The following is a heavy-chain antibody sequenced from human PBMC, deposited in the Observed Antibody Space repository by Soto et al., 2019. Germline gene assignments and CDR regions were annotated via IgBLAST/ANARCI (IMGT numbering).Heavy chain of an antibody. CDR3: ARAGSGH. V-gene: IGHV3-66*01. J-gene: IGHJ4*02. CDR1: GLTVSTNP. CDR2: IYTGGGT. Sequence: EVQLVESGGGLVQPGGSLRLSCAASGLTVSTNPMSRDRQAPGKGLEWVSGIYTGGGTHYADSVKGRFTIPRDNSKNTVNLQMTSLRPEDTAVNYCARAGSGHWGQGPLVTVSS.